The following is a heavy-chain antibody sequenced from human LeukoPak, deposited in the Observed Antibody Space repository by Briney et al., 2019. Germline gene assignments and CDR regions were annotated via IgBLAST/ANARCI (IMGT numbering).Heavy chain of an antibody. D-gene: IGHD3-22*01. CDR1: EFMFDV. CDR2: ISWNSDLI. J-gene: IGHJ4*02. V-gene: IGHV3-9*03. CDR3: TKSPSFTLGGGYLDS. Sequence: PGGSLRLSCVGSEFMFDVLHWVRQAPGKGLEWVSGISWNSDLIGYADSVKGRFTISRDNDRNTVCLQMNGLRLEDMAFYYCTKSPSFTLGGGYLDSWGQGILVTVSS.